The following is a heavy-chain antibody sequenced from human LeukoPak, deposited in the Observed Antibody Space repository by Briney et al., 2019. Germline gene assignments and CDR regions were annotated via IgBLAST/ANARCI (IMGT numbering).Heavy chain of an antibody. Sequence: GGSRRLSCAVSGFTFSGYAMNWVRQAPGKGLEWVSAISGSGGNTYYADSVKGRFTISRDNSKNTLFLHMNSQRAEDAAVYYCANEYYYDSSYHYEVFDYWGQGTLVTVSS. J-gene: IGHJ4*02. V-gene: IGHV3-23*01. CDR1: GFTFSGYA. CDR3: ANEYYYDSSYHYEVFDY. CDR2: ISGSGGNT. D-gene: IGHD3-22*01.